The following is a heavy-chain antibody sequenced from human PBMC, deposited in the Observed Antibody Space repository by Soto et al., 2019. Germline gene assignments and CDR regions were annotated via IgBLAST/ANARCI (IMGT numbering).Heavy chain of an antibody. J-gene: IGHJ4*02. V-gene: IGHV3-30*18. D-gene: IGHD2-2*03. CDR2: ISYYGSNK. CDR3: AKEIRPRWINFGCQGEY. CDR1: VFTFSSYF. Sequence: SLILSFSSSVFTFSSYFIHCVLHAPGNGLDWVAVISYYGSNKYYADSVKGLFTISRDNYKNTLYLQMNSMRAEDTAVYYCAKEIRPRWINFGCQGEYWGQGTMVTVSS.